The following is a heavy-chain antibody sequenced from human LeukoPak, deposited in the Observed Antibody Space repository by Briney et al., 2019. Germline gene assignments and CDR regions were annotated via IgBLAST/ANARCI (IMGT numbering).Heavy chain of an antibody. V-gene: IGHV1-69*05. CDR1: VGTFCSYA. J-gene: IGHJ4*02. CDR2: IIPIFGTA. D-gene: IGHD3-16*01. CDR3: ARDLGLRFGGVMAPYYDY. Sequence: GSSVKVSCKASVGTFCSYAISWVRQAPGHGLEWMGRIIPIFGTANYAQKFPGRVTITTDESTSTAYMELSSLRSEDTALYYCARDLGLRFGGVMAPYYDYWGQGTLVTVSS.